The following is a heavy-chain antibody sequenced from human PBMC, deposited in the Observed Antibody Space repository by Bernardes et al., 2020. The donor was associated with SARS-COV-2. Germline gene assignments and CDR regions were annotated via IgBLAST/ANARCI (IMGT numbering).Heavy chain of an antibody. V-gene: IGHV1-24*01. CDR3: ATSWSIAARPRYYGMDV. CDR2: FDPEDGET. J-gene: IGHJ6*02. CDR1: GYTLTELS. Sequence: ASMKVSCKVSGYTLTELSMHWVRQAPGKGLEWMGGFDPEDGETIYAQKFQGRVTMTEDTSTDTAYMELSSLRSEDTAVYYCATSWSIAARPRYYGMDVWGQGTTVTVSS. D-gene: IGHD6-6*01.